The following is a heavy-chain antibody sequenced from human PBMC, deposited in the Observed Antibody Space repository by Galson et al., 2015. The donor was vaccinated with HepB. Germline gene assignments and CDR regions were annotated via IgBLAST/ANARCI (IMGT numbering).Heavy chain of an antibody. J-gene: IGHJ6*02. Sequence: QSGAEVKKPGESLKISCKGSGYSFTSYWLGWVRQMPGKGLQWMGIIYPGDSDTRYSPSFQGQVTISADKSISTAYLQWSSLKASDTAMYYCVLTYYYDSSGYYLDYYYGMDVWGQGTTVTVSS. CDR1: GYSFTSYW. D-gene: IGHD3-22*01. CDR2: IYPGDSDT. V-gene: IGHV5-51*01. CDR3: VLTYYYDSSGYYLDYYYGMDV.